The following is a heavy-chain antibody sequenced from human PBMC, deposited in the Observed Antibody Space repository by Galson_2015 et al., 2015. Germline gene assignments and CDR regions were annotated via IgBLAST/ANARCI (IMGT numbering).Heavy chain of an antibody. Sequence: SLRLSCAASGFTFSSYGMHWVRQAPGKGLEWVAVIWYDGSNKYYADSVKGRFTITRDNSKNTLYLQMNSLRAEDTAVYYCARGRERGYSYGYVPDAFDIWGQGTMVTVSS. CDR2: IWYDGSNK. J-gene: IGHJ3*02. CDR1: GFTFSSYG. D-gene: IGHD5-18*01. CDR3: ARGRERGYSYGYVPDAFDI. V-gene: IGHV3-33*01.